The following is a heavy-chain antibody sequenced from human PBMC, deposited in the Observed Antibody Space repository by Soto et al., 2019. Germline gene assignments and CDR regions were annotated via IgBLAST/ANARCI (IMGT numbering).Heavy chain of an antibody. CDR3: TRRRATGTQFDP. CDR1: GFTFSGSA. V-gene: IGHV3-73*02. J-gene: IGHJ5*02. D-gene: IGHD4-17*01. CDR2: IRSKANSYAT. Sequence: EVQLVESGGGLVQPGGSLKLSCAASGFTFSGSAMHWVRQASGKGLEWVGRIRSKANSYATAYAASVKGRFTISRDDSKNTAYLQMNSLKTEDTAVYYCTRRRATGTQFDPWGQGTLVTVSS.